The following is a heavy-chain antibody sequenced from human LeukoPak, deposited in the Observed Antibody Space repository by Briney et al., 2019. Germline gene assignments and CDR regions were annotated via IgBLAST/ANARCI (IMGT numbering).Heavy chain of an antibody. CDR1: GDSVSSNSAA. CDR2: TYYRSKWYN. Sequence: SQTLSLTCAISGDSVSSNSAAWNWIRQSPSRGLEWLGRTYYRSKWYNDYAVSVKSRITINPDTSKNQFSLKLNSVTPEDTAVYYCARVGAADGSGSYSGYWRQGSLVTVSA. V-gene: IGHV6-1*01. CDR3: ARVGAADGSGSYSGY. D-gene: IGHD3-10*01. J-gene: IGHJ4*02.